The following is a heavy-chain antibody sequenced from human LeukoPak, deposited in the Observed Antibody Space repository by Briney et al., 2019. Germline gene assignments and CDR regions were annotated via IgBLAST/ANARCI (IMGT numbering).Heavy chain of an antibody. CDR2: ISGSGGST. D-gene: IGHD1-20*01. CDR3: AKKGSGLTGTTVGLDY. V-gene: IGHV3-23*01. CDR1: GFTFSSYA. J-gene: IGHJ4*02. Sequence: GGSLRLSCAASGFTFSSYAMSWVRQAPGKGLEWVSAISGSGGSTYYADSVKGRFTISRDNSKNTLYLQMNSLRAEDTAVYYCAKKGSGLTGTTVGLDYWGQGTLVTVSS.